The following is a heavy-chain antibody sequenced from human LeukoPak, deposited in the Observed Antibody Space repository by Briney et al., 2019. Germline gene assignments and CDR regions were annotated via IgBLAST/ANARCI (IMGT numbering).Heavy chain of an antibody. V-gene: IGHV3-30*02. CDR1: GFIFSNSG. J-gene: IGHJ6*02. CDR3: ARETSSEIIGGMDV. CDR2: IQTDGNPK. D-gene: IGHD3-22*01. Sequence: GGSLRLSCAASGFIFSNSGMHWVRQAPGKGLEWVAFIQTDGNPKYYADSVRGRFTISRDNFKKTCYLQMDSLRVEDTAVYYCARETSSEIIGGMDVRGQGTTVTVTS.